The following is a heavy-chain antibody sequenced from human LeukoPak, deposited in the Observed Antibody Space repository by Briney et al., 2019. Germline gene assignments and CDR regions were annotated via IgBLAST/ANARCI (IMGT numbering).Heavy chain of an antibody. D-gene: IGHD3-22*01. CDR3: ARWGYDSSGYYFDY. J-gene: IGHJ4*02. CDR2: INHSGSA. Sequence: NPSETLSLTCTVSGGSISTYYWTWIRQPPGKGLEWIGEINHSGSANYNPSLKSRVTITVDTSKKQFSLKLSSVTAADTAVYYCARWGYDSSGYYFDYWGQGTLVTVSS. V-gene: IGHV4-34*01. CDR1: GGSISTYY.